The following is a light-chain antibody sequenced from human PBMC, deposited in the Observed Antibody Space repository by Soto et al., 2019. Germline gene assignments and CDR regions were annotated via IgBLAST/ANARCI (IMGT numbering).Light chain of an antibody. CDR1: SSDVGGYNY. CDR3: CSYAGSSPFVV. V-gene: IGLV2-11*01. Sequence: QSALTQPRSVSGSPGQSVTISCTGTSSDVGGYNYVSWYQQHPGKAPKLMIYAVTKRPSGVPDRFSGSKSGNTASLTISGLQAEDEADYFCCSYAGSSPFVVFGGGTQLTVL. J-gene: IGLJ2*01. CDR2: AVT.